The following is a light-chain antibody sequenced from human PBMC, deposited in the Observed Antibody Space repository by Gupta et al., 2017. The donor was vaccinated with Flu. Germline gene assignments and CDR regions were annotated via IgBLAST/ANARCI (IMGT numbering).Light chain of an antibody. CDR3: SSYTTSSSRV. CDR2: EVT. V-gene: IGLV2-14*01. Sequence: QSALTQPASLSGSPGQSIPISCSGTSSDVGGYNYVSWYLHNPGKAPKLIIYEVTNRPSGVSNRFSGSKSGNTASLTISGLQAEDEADYYCSSYTTSSSRVFGGGTRLTVL. J-gene: IGLJ3*02. CDR1: SSDVGGYNY.